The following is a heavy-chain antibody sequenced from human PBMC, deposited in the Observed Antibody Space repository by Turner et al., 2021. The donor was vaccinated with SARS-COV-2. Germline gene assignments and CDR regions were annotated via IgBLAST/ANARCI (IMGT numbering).Heavy chain of an antibody. J-gene: IGHJ6*02. Sequence: QLQLLESGPGLVNPSETLSLTGTVAGGSIRSSSYYWGCIRQPPGKGLEWIGNINYSGYTYYNPSLKSRVTISVDTSKNQLSLKLSSVNATDTAVYYCARRLVVQGTDDYSYYYGMDVWGQGTTVTVSS. CDR3: ARRLVVQGTDDYSYYYGMDV. V-gene: IGHV4-39*01. CDR2: INYSGYT. CDR1: GGSIRSSSYY. D-gene: IGHD3-22*01.